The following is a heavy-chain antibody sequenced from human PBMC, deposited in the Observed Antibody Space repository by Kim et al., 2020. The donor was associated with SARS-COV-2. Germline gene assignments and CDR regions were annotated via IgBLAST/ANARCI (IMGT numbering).Heavy chain of an antibody. CDR1: GGSVSSGSYY. D-gene: IGHD3-22*01. V-gene: IGHV4-61*01. J-gene: IGHJ4*02. CDR3: ARDYYDSSGYLDY. CDR2: IYYSGST. Sequence: SETLSLTCTVSGGSVSSGSYYWSWIRQPPGKGLEWIGYIYYSGSTNYNPSLKSRVTISVDTSKNQFSLKLSSVTAADTAVYYCARDYYDSSGYLDYWGQGTLVTVSS.